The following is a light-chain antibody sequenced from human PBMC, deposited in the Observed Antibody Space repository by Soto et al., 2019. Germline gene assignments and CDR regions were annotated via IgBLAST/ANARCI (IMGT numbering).Light chain of an antibody. CDR2: GAS. Sequence: PGERATLSFRASQSVSSSYLAWYQQKPGQAPRLLIYGASSRATGIPDRFSGSGSGTDFTLTISRLEPEDFAVYYCQQYGSSGTFGQGTKVDIK. CDR1: QSVSSSY. J-gene: IGKJ1*01. V-gene: IGKV3-20*01. CDR3: QQYGSSGT.